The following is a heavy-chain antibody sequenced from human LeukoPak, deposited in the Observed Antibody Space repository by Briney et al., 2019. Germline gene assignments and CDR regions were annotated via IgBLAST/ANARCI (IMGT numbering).Heavy chain of an antibody. J-gene: IGHJ4*02. CDR3: ARVEVLARGYFDY. V-gene: IGHV3-11*05. D-gene: IGHD3-3*02. CDR1: GFTFSDYY. Sequence: GGSLRLSCAASGFTFSDYYMSWIRQAPGKGLGWVSYISSSSSYTNYADSVKGRFTISRDNAKNSPYLQMNSLRAEDAAVYYCARVEVLARGYFDYWGQGTLVTASS. CDR2: ISSSSSYT.